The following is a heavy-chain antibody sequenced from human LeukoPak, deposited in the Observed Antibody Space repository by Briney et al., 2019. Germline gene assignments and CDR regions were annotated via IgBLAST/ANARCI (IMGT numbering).Heavy chain of an antibody. CDR3: ARAYNSGWSTDAFHI. Sequence: SESLSLTCTVSDGSISSYYWSWVRQPAGKGREWIGRIYTSGSTNYNPSLKSRVTMSVDTSKNQFSLKLSSVTAADTAVYYCARAYNSGWSTDAFHIWGQGTMVTVSS. CDR1: DGSISSYY. J-gene: IGHJ3*02. V-gene: IGHV4-4*07. CDR2: IYTSGST. D-gene: IGHD6-19*01.